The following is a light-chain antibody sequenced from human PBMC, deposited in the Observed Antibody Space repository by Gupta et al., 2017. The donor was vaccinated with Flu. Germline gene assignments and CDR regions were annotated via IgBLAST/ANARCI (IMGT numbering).Light chain of an antibody. CDR1: SSNIGSNT. CDR3: AAWDDSLNAFV. J-gene: IGLJ1*01. CDR2: YNN. V-gene: IGLV1-44*01. Sequence: QSVLTPTPSASGTPGQRVTISCSGSSSNIGSNTVNWYQQLPGTAPKLLIHYNNQRPSGVPDRFSASKSGTTASLAIRGLQSEDEADYYCAAWDDSLNAFVFGTVSKVTVL.